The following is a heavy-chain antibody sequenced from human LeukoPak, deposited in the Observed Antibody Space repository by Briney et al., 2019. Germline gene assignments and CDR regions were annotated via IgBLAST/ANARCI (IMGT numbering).Heavy chain of an antibody. V-gene: IGHV3-21*01. CDR1: GFTLNSYT. D-gene: IGHD3-22*01. Sequence: GGSLRLSCAASGFTLNSYTMNWVRQAPGRGLEWVSSISSSSSRSSYIYYADSVKGRFTISRDNAKNSLYLQMNSLRAEDTAVCYCARDRSGDTMIYDYWGQGTLVTVSS. CDR3: ARDRSGDTMIYDY. J-gene: IGHJ4*02. CDR2: ISSSSSRSSYI.